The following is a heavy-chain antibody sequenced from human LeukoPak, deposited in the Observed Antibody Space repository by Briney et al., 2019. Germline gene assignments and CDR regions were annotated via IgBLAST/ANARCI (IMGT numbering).Heavy chain of an antibody. D-gene: IGHD3-22*01. Sequence: GESLKISCKASGYNFTNFWIGWVRQMPGKGLEWMGIIYPGDSENRNSPSFQGQVTTSVDKSINTAYLQWSSLKASDTAMYYCARQMYRLDSDHFSGFYGGFDSWGQGTLVTVSS. CDR3: ARQMYRLDSDHFSGFYGGFDS. J-gene: IGHJ4*02. CDR2: IYPGDSEN. V-gene: IGHV5-51*01. CDR1: GYNFTNFW.